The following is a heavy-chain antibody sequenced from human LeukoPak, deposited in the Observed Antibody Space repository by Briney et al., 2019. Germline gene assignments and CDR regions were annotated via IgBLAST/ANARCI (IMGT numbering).Heavy chain of an antibody. CDR1: GFIVSSNY. J-gene: IGHJ4*02. CDR2: IYSGGGT. D-gene: IGHD3-10*01. CDR3: ARERGRGVISPYFDS. V-gene: IGHV3-66*01. Sequence: GGSLRLSCAASGFIVSSNYMSWVRQALGKGLEWVSVIYSGGGTYYADSVKGRFTISRDNSKNTLYLQMSSLRAEDTALYFCARERGRGVISPYFDSWGQGTLVTVSS.